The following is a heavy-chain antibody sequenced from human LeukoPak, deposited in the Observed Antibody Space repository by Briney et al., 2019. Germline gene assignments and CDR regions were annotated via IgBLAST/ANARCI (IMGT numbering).Heavy chain of an antibody. J-gene: IGHJ4*02. V-gene: IGHV4-61*02. CDR2: IYTTGST. Sequence: SLSVSLTRRVSGDSLSSGSYYWSWIRQPAGKGLEWIGRIYTTGSTNYNPSLKSRVTISVDTSENQCSLRLSSVTAADTAVYYGPRGSLSREVSAFFKNWGQGIPVTVSS. CDR3: PRGSLSREVSAFFKN. D-gene: IGHD5/OR15-5a*01. CDR1: GDSLSSGSYY.